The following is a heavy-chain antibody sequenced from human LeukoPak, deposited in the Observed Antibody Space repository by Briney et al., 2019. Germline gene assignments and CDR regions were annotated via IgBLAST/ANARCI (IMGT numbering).Heavy chain of an antibody. CDR3: AREEKIITIFGVVISRWFDP. D-gene: IGHD3-3*01. Sequence: GGSLRLSCAASGFTFSSYGMHWVRQAPGKGLEWVAFIRYDGSNKYYADSVKGRFTISRDNSKNTLYLQMNSLRAEDTAVYYCAREEKIITIFGVVISRWFDPWGQGTLVTVSS. J-gene: IGHJ5*02. CDR1: GFTFSSYG. CDR2: IRYDGSNK. V-gene: IGHV3-30*02.